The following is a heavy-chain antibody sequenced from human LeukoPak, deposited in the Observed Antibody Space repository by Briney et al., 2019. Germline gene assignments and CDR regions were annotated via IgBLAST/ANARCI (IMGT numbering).Heavy chain of an antibody. V-gene: IGHV3-23*01. J-gene: IGHJ4*02. Sequence: PGGSLRLSCAASGFTFSSYAMSWVRQAPGKGLEWVSGISGSGGSTYYADSVKGRFTISRDNSKNTLYLQMNSLRAEDTAVYYCAIDGTYFDWTPRYWGQGTLVTVSS. D-gene: IGHD3-9*01. CDR2: ISGSGGST. CDR3: AIDGTYFDWTPRY. CDR1: GFTFSSYA.